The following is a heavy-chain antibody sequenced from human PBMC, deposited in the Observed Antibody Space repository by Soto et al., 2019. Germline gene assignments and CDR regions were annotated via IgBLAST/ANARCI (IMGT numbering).Heavy chain of an antibody. V-gene: IGHV4-34*01. CDR3: VSQRTTVPTQAYFDY. J-gene: IGHJ4*02. CDR1: GGSFSGYY. D-gene: IGHD4-17*01. Sequence: PSETLSLTCAVYGGSFSGYYWSWIRQPPGKGLEWIGEINHSGSTNYSPSLKSRVTISVDTSKNRFSLSLSSVTASDTAVYFCVSQRTTVPTQAYFDYWGPGALVTVSS. CDR2: INHSGST.